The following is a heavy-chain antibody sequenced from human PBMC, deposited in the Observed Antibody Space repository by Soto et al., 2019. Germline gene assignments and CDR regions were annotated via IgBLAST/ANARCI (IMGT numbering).Heavy chain of an antibody. J-gene: IGHJ5*02. CDR3: AEARAITLFSPAAFDP. V-gene: IGHV1-69*02. Sequence: QVQLVQSGAEVKKPGSSVKVSCKASGGTFSSYTISWVRQAPGQGLEWMGRIIPILGIANYAQKFQGRVTITADKSTSTAYMELSSLRSEDTAVYYCAEARAITLFSPAAFDPWGQGTLVTVSS. CDR2: IIPILGIA. CDR1: GGTFSSYT. D-gene: IGHD3-9*01.